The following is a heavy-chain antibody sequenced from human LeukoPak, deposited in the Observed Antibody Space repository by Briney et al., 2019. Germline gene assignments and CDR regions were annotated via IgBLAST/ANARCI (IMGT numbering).Heavy chain of an antibody. CDR1: GGSISSYY. CDR3: ARVFGYCSGGSCDNYFDY. V-gene: IGHV4-59*01. Sequence: NPSETLSLTCTVSGGSISSYYWGWIRQPPGKGLEWIGYIYYSGSTNYNPSLKSRVTISVDTSKNQFSLKLSSVTAADTAVYYCARVFGYCSGGSCDNYFDYWGQGTLVTVSS. J-gene: IGHJ4*02. D-gene: IGHD2-15*01. CDR2: IYYSGST.